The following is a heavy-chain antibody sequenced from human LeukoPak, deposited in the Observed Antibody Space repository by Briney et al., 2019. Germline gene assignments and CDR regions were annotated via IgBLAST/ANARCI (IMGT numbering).Heavy chain of an antibody. Sequence: GGSLRLSCAASGFTFSSYAMSWVRQAPGKGLEWVSAISGSGGSTYYADSVKGRFTISRDNSKNTLYLQVNSLRAEDTAVYYCASELRYFDWFTGGARYNWFDPWGQGTLVTVSS. D-gene: IGHD3-9*01. CDR1: GFTFSSYA. CDR3: ASELRYFDWFTGGARYNWFDP. CDR2: ISGSGGST. J-gene: IGHJ5*02. V-gene: IGHV3-23*01.